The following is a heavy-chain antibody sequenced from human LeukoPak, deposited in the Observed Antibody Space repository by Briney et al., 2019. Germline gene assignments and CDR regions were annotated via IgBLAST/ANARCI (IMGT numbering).Heavy chain of an antibody. Sequence: ASVKVSCKASGYTFTSYGISWVRQTPGQGLEWMGWISAYNGNTNYAQKLQGIVTMTTDTSTSTAYMELRSLRSDDTAVYYCARDLLTYGDYGYWGQGTLVTVSS. D-gene: IGHD4-17*01. CDR1: GYTFTSYG. V-gene: IGHV1-18*04. J-gene: IGHJ4*02. CDR3: ARDLLTYGDYGY. CDR2: ISAYNGNT.